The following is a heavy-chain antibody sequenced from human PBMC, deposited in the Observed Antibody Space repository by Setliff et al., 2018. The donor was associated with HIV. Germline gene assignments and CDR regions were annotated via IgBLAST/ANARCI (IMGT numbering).Heavy chain of an antibody. J-gene: IGHJ3*01. CDR3: ARGQFRLRPDSLDL. V-gene: IGHV3-33*01. D-gene: IGHD2-21*01. CDR1: GFTFSVHG. Sequence: PGGSLRLSCEASGFTFSVHGMHWVRQAPGKGLEWLAVIWHDGGKKYYADSLKGRFTISRDDSKNTLYLQMNSLRAENTALYYCARGQFRLRPDSLDLWGQGTLVTVSS. CDR2: IWHDGGKK.